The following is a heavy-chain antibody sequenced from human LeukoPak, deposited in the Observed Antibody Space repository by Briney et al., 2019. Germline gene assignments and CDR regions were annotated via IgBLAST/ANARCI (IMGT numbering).Heavy chain of an antibody. Sequence: GGSLRLSCAASGFTFSSYEMNWVRQAPGKGLEWVSYISSSGSTIYYADSVKGRFTISRDNAKNSLYLQMNSLRAEDTAVYYCALRGYSYGQLLDYWGQGTLVTVSS. V-gene: IGHV3-48*03. CDR2: ISSSGSTI. J-gene: IGHJ4*02. CDR3: ALRGYSYGQLLDY. CDR1: GFTFSSYE. D-gene: IGHD5-18*01.